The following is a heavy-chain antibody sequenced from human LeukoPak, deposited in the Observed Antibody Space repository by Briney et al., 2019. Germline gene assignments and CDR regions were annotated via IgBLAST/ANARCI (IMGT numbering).Heavy chain of an antibody. CDR3: ARALTGQQLGAFDI. CDR2: IYHSGST. D-gene: IGHD6-13*01. Sequence: SETLSLTCTVSGGSISSGGYYWSWIRQPPGKGLEWIGYIYHSGSTYYNPSLKSRVTISVDRSKNQFSLKLSSVTAADTAVYYCARALTGQQLGAFDIWGQGTMVTVSS. V-gene: IGHV4-30-2*01. J-gene: IGHJ3*02. CDR1: GGSISSGGYY.